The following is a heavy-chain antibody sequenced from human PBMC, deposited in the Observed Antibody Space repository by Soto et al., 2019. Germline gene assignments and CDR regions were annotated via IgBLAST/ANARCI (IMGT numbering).Heavy chain of an antibody. D-gene: IGHD3-22*01. V-gene: IGHV4-59*01. CDR3: ATNGYNYPNWFDS. CDR1: GGSISSYY. J-gene: IGHJ5*01. Sequence: SETLSLTCTVSGGSISSYYWSWIRQPPGKGLEWIGYIYYSGSTNYNPSLKSRVTISVDTSKNQFSLKLTSVTAADTAVYYCATNGYNYPNWFDSWGQGTLVTVSS. CDR2: IYYSGST.